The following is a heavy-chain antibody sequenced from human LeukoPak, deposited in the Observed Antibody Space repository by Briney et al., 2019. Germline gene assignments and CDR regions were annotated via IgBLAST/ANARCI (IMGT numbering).Heavy chain of an antibody. V-gene: IGHV4-38-2*02. CDR3: ARDSPVSGLNDY. D-gene: IGHD5-12*01. CDR1: GYSISSGYY. Sequence: SETLSLTCTVSGYSISSGYYWGWIRQPPGKGLEWIGSIYHTGSTYYNPSLKSRVTISVDMSKNQFSLKLTSVTAADTAVYYCARDSPVSGLNDYWGQGTLVTVSS. J-gene: IGHJ4*02. CDR2: IYHTGST.